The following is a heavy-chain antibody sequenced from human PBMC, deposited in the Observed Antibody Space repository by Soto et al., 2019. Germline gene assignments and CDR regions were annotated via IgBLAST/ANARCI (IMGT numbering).Heavy chain of an antibody. V-gene: IGHV3-15*01. Sequence: PGGSLRLSCAASGFTFSNAWMSWVRQAPGKGLERVGRIKSKTDGGTTDYAAPVKGRFTISRDDSKNTLYLQMNSLKTEDTAVYYCTTWLLLRSWFDPWGQGTLVTVSS. D-gene: IGHD3-22*01. CDR2: IKSKTDGGTT. J-gene: IGHJ5*02. CDR1: GFTFSNAW. CDR3: TTWLLLRSWFDP.